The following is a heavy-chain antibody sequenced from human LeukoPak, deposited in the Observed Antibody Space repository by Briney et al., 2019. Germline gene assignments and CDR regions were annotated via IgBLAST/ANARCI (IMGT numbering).Heavy chain of an antibody. Sequence: ASVTVSCKTSRYTFSVKFFHWLRQAPGRGLEWMAGIEPSTGVTAYGPNFRGRVTVTRDTSISTAYMELSSLRSEDMAVYYCARGDAGSGYYIDYWGQGTLVTVFS. V-gene: IGHV1-2*02. CDR1: RYTFSVKF. CDR3: ARGDAGSGYYIDY. CDR2: IEPSTGVT. D-gene: IGHD3-3*01. J-gene: IGHJ4*02.